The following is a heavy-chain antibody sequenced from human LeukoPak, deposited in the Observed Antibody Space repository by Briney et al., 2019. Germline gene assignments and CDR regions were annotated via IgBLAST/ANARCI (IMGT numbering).Heavy chain of an antibody. D-gene: IGHD3-10*01. CDR1: GGSISSYY. CDR3: ARGVTMVRGVIITGYNWFDP. Sequence: SETLFLTCTVSGGSISSYYWSWIRQPPGKGLEWIGYIYYSGSTNYNPSLKSRVTISVDTSKNQFSLKLSSVTAADTAVYYCARGVTMVRGVIITGYNWFDPWGQGTLVTVSS. J-gene: IGHJ5*02. CDR2: IYYSGST. V-gene: IGHV4-59*01.